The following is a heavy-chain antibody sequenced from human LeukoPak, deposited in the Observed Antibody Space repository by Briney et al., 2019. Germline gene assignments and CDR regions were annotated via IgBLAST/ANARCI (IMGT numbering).Heavy chain of an antibody. V-gene: IGHV4-59*08. CDR2: IYDSGYT. Sequence: PSETLSLTCTVSGGSISNYYGSWIRQPPGKGLEWIGYIYDSGYTDYNPSLRSRVTMSVDTSKNQFSLKLSSVTAADTAVYYCARSLLLQIDYWGQGTLVTVSS. CDR3: ARSLLLQIDY. D-gene: IGHD3-22*01. CDR1: GGSISNYY. J-gene: IGHJ4*02.